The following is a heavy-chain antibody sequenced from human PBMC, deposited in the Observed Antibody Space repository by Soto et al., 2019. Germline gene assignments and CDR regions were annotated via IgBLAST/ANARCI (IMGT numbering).Heavy chain of an antibody. D-gene: IGHD3-10*01. J-gene: IGHJ6*02. Sequence: QVQLQESGPGLVRPSQTLSLTCTVSGGSISSGGYYWSWIRQHPGKGLEWIGYIYYSGSTYYNPSLKSRVTISVDTSKNQFSLKLSSVTAADTAVYYCARDQGTMVRGVPYYYYGMDVWGQGTTVTVSS. V-gene: IGHV4-31*03. CDR1: GGSISSGGYY. CDR2: IYYSGST. CDR3: ARDQGTMVRGVPYYYYGMDV.